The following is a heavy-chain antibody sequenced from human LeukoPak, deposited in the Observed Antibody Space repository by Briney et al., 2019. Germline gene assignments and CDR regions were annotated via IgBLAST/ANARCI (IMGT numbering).Heavy chain of an antibody. V-gene: IGHV4-34*01. J-gene: IGHJ5*02. D-gene: IGHD2-15*01. CDR2: INHSGST. Sequence: SETLSLTCAVYGGSFSGYYWSWIRQPPGKGLERIGEINHSGSTNYNPSLKSRVTISVDTSKNQFSLKLSSVTAADTAVYYCARHPWTQDMNWFDPWGLGTLVTVSS. CDR3: ARHPWTQDMNWFDP. CDR1: GGSFSGYY.